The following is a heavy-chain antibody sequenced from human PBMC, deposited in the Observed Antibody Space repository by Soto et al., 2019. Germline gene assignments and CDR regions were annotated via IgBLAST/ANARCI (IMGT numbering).Heavy chain of an antibody. CDR2: IYYSGST. CDR3: ARGGWRQIDY. V-gene: IGHV4-59*08. J-gene: IGHJ4*02. D-gene: IGHD3-3*01. Sequence: QVQLQESGPGLVKPSETLSLTCTVSGGSISSYYWSWIRQPPGKGLEWIGYIYYSGSTNYNPSLKRRVTISVDTSKNQFSRKLSSVTAADTAVYYCARGGWRQIDYWGQGTLVTVSS. CDR1: GGSISSYY.